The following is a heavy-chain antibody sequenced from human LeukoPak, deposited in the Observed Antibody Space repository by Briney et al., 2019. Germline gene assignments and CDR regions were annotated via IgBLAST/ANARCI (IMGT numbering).Heavy chain of an antibody. CDR2: IYYNGRT. CDR3: ARHGGTVAVNDACDV. D-gene: IGHD1-1*01. J-gene: IGHJ3*01. V-gene: IGHV4-59*08. CDR1: GGSISSYY. Sequence: SETLSLTCTVSGGSISSYYWSWIRQPPGKGLEWIGYIYYNGRTTYNPSLSSRVTISVDMSKNQFSLKLSSVSAADTAIYYCARHGGTVAVNDACDVWGQGTVVTVSS.